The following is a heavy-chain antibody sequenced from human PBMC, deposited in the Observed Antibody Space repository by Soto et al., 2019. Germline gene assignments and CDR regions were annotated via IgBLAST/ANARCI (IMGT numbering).Heavy chain of an antibody. V-gene: IGHV1-69*06. CDR2: IIFIFGTT. CDR1: GGTLSTYA. Sequence: QVQLVQSGAEVQKPGSSVKVSCKASGGTLSTYAISWVRQAPGQGLEWMGGIIFIFGTTNYAQKFQGRVTITADKSTNTVYMELSSLRSEDTAVYYCARDGFNTVTTPEYFHHWGQGTLVTVSS. CDR3: ARDGFNTVTTPEYFHH. D-gene: IGHD4-17*01. J-gene: IGHJ1*01.